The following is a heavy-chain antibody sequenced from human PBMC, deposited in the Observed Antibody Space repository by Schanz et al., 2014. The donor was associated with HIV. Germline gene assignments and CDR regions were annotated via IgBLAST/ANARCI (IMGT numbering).Heavy chain of an antibody. CDR1: GFTFRSYA. J-gene: IGHJ5*02. D-gene: IGHD6-13*01. CDR2: ITGSGVST. CDR3: AKDKSRHTYSSSSIFDP. Sequence: EVQLLDSGGGLVQPGGSLRLTCAASGFTFRSYAMTWVRQAPGKGLDWVSGITGSGVSTYYADSVKGRFTISRDNSKNTLYLQMNSLRPEDTAVYYCAKDKSRHTYSSSSIFDPWGQGTLVTVSS. V-gene: IGHV3-23*01.